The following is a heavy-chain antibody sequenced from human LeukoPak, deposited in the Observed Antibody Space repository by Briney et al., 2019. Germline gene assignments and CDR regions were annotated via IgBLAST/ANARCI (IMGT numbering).Heavy chain of an antibody. CDR1: GGSISSGGYS. Sequence: SETLSLTCAVSGGSISSGGYSWRWIRQPPGKGLEWIGYIYHSGSTYYNPSLKSRVTISVDRSKNQFSPKLSSVTAADTAVYYCARGIYLGELSALGFDYWGQGTLVTVSS. D-gene: IGHD3-16*02. J-gene: IGHJ4*02. CDR2: IYHSGST. V-gene: IGHV4-30-2*01. CDR3: ARGIYLGELSALGFDY.